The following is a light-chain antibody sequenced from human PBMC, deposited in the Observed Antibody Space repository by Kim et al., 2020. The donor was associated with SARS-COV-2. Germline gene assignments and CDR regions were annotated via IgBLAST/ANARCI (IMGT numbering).Light chain of an antibody. V-gene: IGKV3-20*01. CDR2: GAS. CDR1: QSVTNRY. J-gene: IGKJ5*01. Sequence: EIVLTQSPGTLSLSPGERATLSCRASQSVTNRYLAWYQQKSGQAPRLLIYGASSRATGIPDRFRGGGSGTDFTLTISRLGPEDSTVYYCPRYSSSRIAFGQRARLGIK. CDR3: PRYSSSRIA.